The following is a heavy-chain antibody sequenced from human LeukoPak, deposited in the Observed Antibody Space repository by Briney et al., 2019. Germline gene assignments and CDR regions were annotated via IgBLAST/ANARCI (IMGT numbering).Heavy chain of an antibody. Sequence: GGSLRLSCAASRFTFSSYAMNWVRQAPGKGLEWVASIKQDGSEKYYVDSVKGRFTISRDNAKNSLYLQMNSLRAEDTAVFYCARGLVTPIDYWGQGTLVTVSS. V-gene: IGHV3-7*03. CDR2: IKQDGSEK. CDR3: ARGLVTPIDY. CDR1: RFTFSSYA. J-gene: IGHJ4*02. D-gene: IGHD2-21*02.